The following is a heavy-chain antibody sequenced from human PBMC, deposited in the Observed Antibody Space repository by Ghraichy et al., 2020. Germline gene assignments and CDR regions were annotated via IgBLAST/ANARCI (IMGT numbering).Heavy chain of an antibody. D-gene: IGHD3-22*01. V-gene: IGHV3-23*01. J-gene: IGHJ4*02. Sequence: WGSLRLSCAASGFTFSSYAMSWVRQAPGKGLEWVSAISGSGGSTYYADSVKGRFTISRDNSKNTLYLQMNSLRSEDTAVYYCAKVNFKYYYDSLVEDYWGQGTLVTVSS. CDR3: AKVNFKYYYDSLVEDY. CDR1: GFTFSSYA. CDR2: ISGSGGST.